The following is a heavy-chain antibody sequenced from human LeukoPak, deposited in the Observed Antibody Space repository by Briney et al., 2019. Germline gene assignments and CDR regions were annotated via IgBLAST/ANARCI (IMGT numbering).Heavy chain of an antibody. V-gene: IGHV3-66*02. CDR3: ARGGGSWFDP. D-gene: IGHD3-16*01. CDR2: IYSGGST. Sequence: GGSLRLSCAASGFTFSSYSMNWVRQAPGKGLEWVSVIYSGGSTYYADSVKGRFTISRDNSKNTLYLQMNSLRAEDTAVYYCARGGGSWFDPWGQGTLVTVSS. J-gene: IGHJ5*02. CDR1: GFTFSSYS.